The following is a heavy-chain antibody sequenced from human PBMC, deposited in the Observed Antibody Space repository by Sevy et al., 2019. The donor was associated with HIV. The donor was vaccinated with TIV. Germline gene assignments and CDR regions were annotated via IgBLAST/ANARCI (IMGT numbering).Heavy chain of an antibody. CDR2: IYYSGST. V-gene: IGHV4-59*13. Sequence: LETLSLTCTVSGGSISSYYWSWIRQPPGKGLEWIGYIYYSGSTNYNPSLKSRVTISVDTSKNQFSLKLSSVTAADTAVYYCARVHRGVGAFGPYYYYGMDVWGQGTTVTVSS. D-gene: IGHD1-26*01. CDR1: GGSISSYY. J-gene: IGHJ6*02. CDR3: ARVHRGVGAFGPYYYYGMDV.